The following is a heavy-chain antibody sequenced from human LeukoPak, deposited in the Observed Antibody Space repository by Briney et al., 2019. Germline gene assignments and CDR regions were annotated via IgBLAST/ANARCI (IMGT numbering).Heavy chain of an antibody. D-gene: IGHD3-22*01. V-gene: IGHV1-46*01. CDR3: ARADSSYDSFDT. CDR1: GYTFTDYY. CDR2: INPSGGSA. Sequence: GASVKVSCKASGYTFTDYYIHWVRQAPGQGPEWMGIINPSGGSATFAQKFQGRGTMTGDTSTSTVYMELNSLRSEDTAVYYCARADSSYDSFDTWGQGTMVTVSS. J-gene: IGHJ3*02.